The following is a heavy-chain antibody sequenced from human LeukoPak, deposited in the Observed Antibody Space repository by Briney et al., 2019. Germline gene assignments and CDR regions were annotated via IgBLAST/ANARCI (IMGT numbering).Heavy chain of an antibody. CDR1: GGSISRYY. V-gene: IGHV4-59*01. J-gene: IGHJ3*02. D-gene: IGHD6-19*01. CDR3: ASCPGYSSGRYQGRGAFDI. Sequence: SETLSLTCTVSGGSISRYYWSWIRQPPGKGLEWIGYIYNNGSTNYNPSLKSRVTISEDTSKNQFSLKLSSVTAADTAVYYCASCPGYSSGRYQGRGAFDIWGQGTMVTVSS. CDR2: IYNNGST.